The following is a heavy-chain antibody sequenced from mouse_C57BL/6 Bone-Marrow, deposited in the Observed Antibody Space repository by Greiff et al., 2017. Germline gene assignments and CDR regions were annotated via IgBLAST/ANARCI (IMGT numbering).Heavy chain of an antibody. Sequence: EVQLVESGGGLVQPGGSLKLSCAASGFTFSDYYMYWVRQTPEKRLEWVAYISNDGGSTSCPDTVKGRFTISRDNAKNTLYLQMSRLKSEDTAMYYCARQSNYGGPFAYWGQGTLVTVSA. J-gene: IGHJ3*01. D-gene: IGHD2-5*01. CDR3: ARQSNYGGPFAY. CDR2: ISNDGGST. CDR1: GFTFSDYY. V-gene: IGHV5-12*01.